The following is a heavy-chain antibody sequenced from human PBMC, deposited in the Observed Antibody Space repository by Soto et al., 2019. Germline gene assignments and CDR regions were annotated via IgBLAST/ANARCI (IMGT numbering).Heavy chain of an antibody. CDR1: GGTLSDHG. Sequence: QVQLEQSGAEVKKPGSSVKVSCKASGGTLSDHGVAWLRQAPGQGLEWMGGTIPVFNTAKYAQKFQGRVTGTADKFTNIAYMELSSLRSADTAFYFCARGVYGSGNYYTGPSAFDIWGQGTMVIVSS. CDR3: ARGVYGSGNYYTGPSAFDI. J-gene: IGHJ3*02. V-gene: IGHV1-69*06. CDR2: TIPVFNTA. D-gene: IGHD3-10*01.